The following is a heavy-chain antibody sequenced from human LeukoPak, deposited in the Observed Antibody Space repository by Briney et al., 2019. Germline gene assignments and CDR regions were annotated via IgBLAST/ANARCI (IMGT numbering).Heavy chain of an antibody. CDR2: IYYSGST. D-gene: IGHD1-26*01. J-gene: IGHJ2*01. CDR1: GGSISSSSYY. V-gene: IGHV4-39*01. Sequence: SETLSLTCTVSGGSISSSSYYWGWIRQPPGKGLEWIGSIYYSGSTYYNPSLKSRVTISVDTSKNQFSLKLSSVTAADTAVYYCARKGVGATVDLWGRGTLVTVSS. CDR3: ARKGVGATVDL.